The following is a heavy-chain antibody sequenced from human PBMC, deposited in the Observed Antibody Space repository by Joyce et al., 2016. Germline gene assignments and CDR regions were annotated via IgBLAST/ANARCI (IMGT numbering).Heavy chain of an antibody. CDR3: ARGGISYYYAMDV. J-gene: IGHJ6*02. Sequence: QLVESGGGVVKPGGSLRLSCEASGSTFSSSSMSWFRQAPGNGLEWVAAMSGTSYYIFHAETVRGRFTVSRDNAKKTLYLQMNSLRAEDSAVFYCARGGISYYYAMDVWGQGTTVTVSS. CDR1: GSTFSSSS. D-gene: IGHD3-16*01. V-gene: IGHV3-21*01. CDR2: MSGTSYYI.